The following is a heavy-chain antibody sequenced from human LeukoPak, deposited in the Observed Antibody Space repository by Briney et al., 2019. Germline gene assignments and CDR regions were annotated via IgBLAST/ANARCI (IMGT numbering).Heavy chain of an antibody. CDR2: INPNSGGT. Sequence: ASVKVSCKASGYTFTGYYIHWVRQAPGQGLEWMGWINPNSGGTNYAQEFQGRVTMTRDTSISTAYMELSRLTSDDTAVYYCVPGNRITTPTETRGTYFDYWGQGTLVTVSS. J-gene: IGHJ4*02. V-gene: IGHV1-2*02. CDR3: VPGNRITTPTETRGTYFDY. D-gene: IGHD3-3*01. CDR1: GYTFTGYY.